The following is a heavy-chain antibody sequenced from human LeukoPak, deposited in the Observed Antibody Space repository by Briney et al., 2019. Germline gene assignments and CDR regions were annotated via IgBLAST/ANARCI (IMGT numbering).Heavy chain of an antibody. CDR1: GGPFSGYY. Sequence: SETLSLTCAVYGGPFSGYYWSWIRQPPGKGLEWIGEINHSGSTNYNPSLKSRVTISVDTSKNQFSLKPSSVTAADTAVYYCARSRASYYDFWSGYTNGGYYFDYWGQGTLVTVSS. D-gene: IGHD3-3*01. J-gene: IGHJ4*02. CDR3: ARSRASYYDFWSGYTNGGYYFDY. CDR2: INHSGST. V-gene: IGHV4-34*01.